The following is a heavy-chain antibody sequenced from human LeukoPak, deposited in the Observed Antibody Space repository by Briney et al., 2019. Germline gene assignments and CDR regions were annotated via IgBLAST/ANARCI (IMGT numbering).Heavy chain of an antibody. CDR2: IYYSGST. V-gene: IGHV4-39*01. CDR1: GGSISSSSYY. J-gene: IGHJ4*02. Sequence: SETLSLTCTVSGGSISSSSYYWGWIRQPPGKGLEWIGSIYYSGSTYYNPSLKSRVTISVDTSKNQFSLKLSSVTAADTAVYYRASGWYQAGPRYWGQGTLVTVSS. D-gene: IGHD6-19*01. CDR3: ASGWYQAGPRY.